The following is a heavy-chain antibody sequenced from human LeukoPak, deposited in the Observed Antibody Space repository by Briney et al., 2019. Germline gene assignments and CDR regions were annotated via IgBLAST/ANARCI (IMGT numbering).Heavy chain of an antibody. Sequence: PSETLSLTCTVSGGSISSYYWSWIRQPPGKGLEWIGYIYYSGSTNYNPSLKSRVTISVDTSKNQFSLKLSSVTAADTAVYYCARGPSLSPGELSSPDAFDIWGQGTMVTVSS. J-gene: IGHJ3*02. D-gene: IGHD3-16*02. CDR1: GGSISSYY. CDR2: IYYSGST. V-gene: IGHV4-59*01. CDR3: ARGPSLSPGELSSPDAFDI.